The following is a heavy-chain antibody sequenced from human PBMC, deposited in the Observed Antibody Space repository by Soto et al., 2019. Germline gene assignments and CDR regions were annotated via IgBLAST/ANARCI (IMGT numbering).Heavy chain of an antibody. CDR3: AKDRVTVTRDAFDI. CDR2: ISYDGSNK. J-gene: IGHJ3*02. V-gene: IGHV3-30*18. Sequence: QVPLVESGGGVVQPGRSLRLSCAASGFTFSSYGMHWVRQAPGKGLEWVAVISYDGSNKYYADSVKGRFTISRDNXTNTLYLQMNSLRAEDTAVYYCAKDRVTVTRDAFDIWGQGTMVTVSS. CDR1: GFTFSSYG. D-gene: IGHD4-17*01.